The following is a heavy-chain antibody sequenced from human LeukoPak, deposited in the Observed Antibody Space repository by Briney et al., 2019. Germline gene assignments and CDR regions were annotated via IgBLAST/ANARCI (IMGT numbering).Heavy chain of an antibody. CDR3: ARHTGYDSSGMNWYFDL. D-gene: IGHD3-22*01. CDR1: GFTVSSNY. CDR2: IYSGGST. Sequence: TGGSLRLSCAASGFTVSSNYMSWFRQAPGKGLEWVSVIYSGGSTYYADSVKGRFTISRDNSKNTLYLQMNSLRAEDTAVYYCARHTGYDSSGMNWYFDLWGRGTLVTVSS. V-gene: IGHV3-53*01. J-gene: IGHJ2*01.